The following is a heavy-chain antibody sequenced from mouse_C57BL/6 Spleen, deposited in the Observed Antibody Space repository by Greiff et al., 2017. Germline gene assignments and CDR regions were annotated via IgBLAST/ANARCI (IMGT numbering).Heavy chain of an antibody. CDR2: ISDGGSYT. D-gene: IGHD3-3*01. CDR3: ARVSGTGVFDY. CDR1: GFTFSSYA. Sequence: EVQLQESGGGLVKPGGSLKLSCAASGFTFSSYAMSWVRQTPEKRLEWVATISDGGSYTYYPDNVKGRFTISRDNAKNNLYLQMSHLKSEDTAMYYCARVSGTGVFDYWGQGTTLTVSS. V-gene: IGHV5-4*01. J-gene: IGHJ2*01.